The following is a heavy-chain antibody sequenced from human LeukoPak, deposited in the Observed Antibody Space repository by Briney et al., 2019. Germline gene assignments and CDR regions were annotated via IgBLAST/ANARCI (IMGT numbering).Heavy chain of an antibody. J-gene: IGHJ4*02. CDR3: ARHRRNTAMGYYFDC. D-gene: IGHD5-18*01. Sequence: SETLSLTCTVSGGSISSYYWSWIRQPPGKGLEWIGYIYYSGSTNYNPSLKSRVTISVDTSKNQFSLKLSSVTAADTAVYYCARHRRNTAMGYYFDCWGQGTLVTVSS. V-gene: IGHV4-59*08. CDR2: IYYSGST. CDR1: GGSISSYY.